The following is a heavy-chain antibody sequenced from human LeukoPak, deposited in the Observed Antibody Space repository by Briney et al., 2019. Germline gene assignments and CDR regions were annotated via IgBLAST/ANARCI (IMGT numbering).Heavy chain of an antibody. CDR3: ARDRAVKARIGGMDV. Sequence: GGSLRLSCTASGFTFSTYAMSWVRQAPGKGLQWVSYISESSSHTYYADSVKGRFTISRDNAKNSLYLQMNSLRVEDTGIYYCARDRAVKARIGGMDVWGQGTTVIVSS. CDR2: ISESSSHT. V-gene: IGHV3-21*06. J-gene: IGHJ6*02. D-gene: IGHD4-4*01. CDR1: GFTFSTYA.